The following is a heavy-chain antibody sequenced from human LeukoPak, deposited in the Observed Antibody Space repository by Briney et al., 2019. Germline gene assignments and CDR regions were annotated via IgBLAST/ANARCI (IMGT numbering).Heavy chain of an antibody. CDR2: IYPGDSDT. CDR3: ARQPIVGATYFDY. J-gene: IGHJ4*02. Sequence: GESLKISFKVSGYSFTSHWIGWVRPMPGKGVEWMGIIYPGDSDTRYSPSFQGQVTISVGKSTRTAYLQWSSLKASDTATYYCARQPIVGATYFDYWGQGTLVTVSS. V-gene: IGHV5-51*01. CDR1: GYSFTSHW. D-gene: IGHD1-26*01.